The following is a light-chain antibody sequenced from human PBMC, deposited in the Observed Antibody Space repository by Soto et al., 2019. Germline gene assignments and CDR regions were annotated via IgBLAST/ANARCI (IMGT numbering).Light chain of an antibody. CDR1: QSVSSSY. V-gene: IGKV3-20*01. CDR2: GAS. J-gene: IGKJ5*01. CDR3: QQYGSSPLIT. Sequence: EIVLTQSPGTLSLSPGERATLSCRASQSVSSSYLAWYQQKPGQAPRLLIYGASSRATGTPDRFSGSGSGKDFTLTISRLEPEDFAVYYCQQYGSSPLITFGQGTRLEIK.